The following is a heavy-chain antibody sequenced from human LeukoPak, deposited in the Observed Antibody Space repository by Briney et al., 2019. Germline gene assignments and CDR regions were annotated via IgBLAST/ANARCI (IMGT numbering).Heavy chain of an antibody. CDR1: GFPFSSYG. Sequence: GGSLRLSCAASGFPFSSYGMHWVRQAPGKGPGWVAFMRFDGSIEYYADSVRGRFTISRDNSKNTLYLQMDSLRPEDTAVYYCAKQYGGYFEYWGQGTLVSVSS. D-gene: IGHD6-13*01. CDR3: AKQYGGYFEY. J-gene: IGHJ4*02. CDR2: MRFDGSIE. V-gene: IGHV3-30*02.